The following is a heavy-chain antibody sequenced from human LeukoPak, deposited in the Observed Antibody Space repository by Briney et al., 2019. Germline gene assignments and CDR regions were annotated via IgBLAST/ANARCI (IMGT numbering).Heavy chain of an antibody. D-gene: IGHD3-22*01. CDR3: ARDYPYYYDGSGYYSFDY. CDR2: IKQNGSEK. V-gene: IGHV3-7*01. Sequence: GGSLRLSCAASGFTFSSYWMSWVRQAPGKGLEWVANIKQNGSEKYYVDSVKGRFTISRDNAKNSLYLQMNSLRAEDTAVYYCARDYPYYYDGSGYYSFDYWGQGTLVTVSS. J-gene: IGHJ4*02. CDR1: GFTFSSYW.